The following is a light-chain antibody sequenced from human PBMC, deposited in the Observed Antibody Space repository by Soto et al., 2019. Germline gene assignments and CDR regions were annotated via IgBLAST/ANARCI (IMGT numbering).Light chain of an antibody. V-gene: IGKV4-1*01. CDR2: WAS. J-gene: IGKJ1*01. CDR3: QEYYGPRCT. Sequence: DVVMTQSPDSLAVSLGERATINCKSSQSVLYSSNNKNYLAWYQQKPGQPPKLLIYWASTRESGVPDRFSGSGSGTDFTLAISSLQAEDGGVYYCQEYYGPRCTFGQGTKVEI. CDR1: QSVLYSSNNKNY.